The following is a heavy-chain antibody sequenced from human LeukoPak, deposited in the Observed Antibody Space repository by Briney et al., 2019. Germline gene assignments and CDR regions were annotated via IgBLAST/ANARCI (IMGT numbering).Heavy chain of an antibody. V-gene: IGHV4-59*08. CDR2: VYYSGDST. CDR1: GDSFRGYY. J-gene: IGHJ4*02. D-gene: IGHD3-3*01. CDR3: ARAPIFGVVIIN. Sequence: SETLSLTCTVSGDSFRGYYWHWIRQPPGKGLEWIGCVYYSGDSTGYNPSLKSRVTMSADSSKNQFSLKLSSVTAADTAVYYCARAPIFGVVIINWGQGTLVTVSS.